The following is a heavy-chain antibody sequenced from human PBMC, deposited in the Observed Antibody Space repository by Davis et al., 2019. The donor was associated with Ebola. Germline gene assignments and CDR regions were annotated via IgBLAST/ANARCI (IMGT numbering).Heavy chain of an antibody. V-gene: IGHV1-69*13. Sequence: SVNVSCKASGGTFSSYAISWVRQAPGQGLEWMGGVIPLFGTTTYAQKFQGRLTITADESTTTTYMELSSLKSDDTAVYYCALRGAGDYWGRGTPVTVSS. CDR3: ALRGAGDY. D-gene: IGHD6-19*01. J-gene: IGHJ4*02. CDR1: GGTFSSYA. CDR2: VIPLFGTT.